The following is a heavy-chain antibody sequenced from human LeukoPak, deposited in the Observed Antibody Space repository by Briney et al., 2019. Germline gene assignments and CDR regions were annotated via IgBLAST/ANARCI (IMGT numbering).Heavy chain of an antibody. D-gene: IGHD7-27*01. J-gene: IGHJ4*02. CDR1: GYTFTDYF. V-gene: IGHV1-2*06. CDR2: INSNSGGT. Sequence: ASVKVSCKASGYTFTDYFIHWVRQAPGQGLEWMGRINSNSGGTEFAQRFQGRVTMTRDTSINTAYMELSRLRSDDTAVYYCARDLSSTPNWEFDYWGQGTLVTVSS. CDR3: ARDLSSTPNWEFDY.